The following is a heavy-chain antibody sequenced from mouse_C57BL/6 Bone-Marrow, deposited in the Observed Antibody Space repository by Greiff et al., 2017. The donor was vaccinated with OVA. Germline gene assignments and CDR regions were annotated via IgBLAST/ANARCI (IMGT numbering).Heavy chain of an antibody. V-gene: IGHV1-9*01. Sequence: QVQLQQSGAELMKPGASVKLSCKATGYTFTGYWIEWVKQRPGHGLEWIGEILPGSGSTNYHEKFKGKAPFTADTSSNTAYMQLSSLTTEDSAIYYCARRLRGFAYGGQGTLVTVSA. CDR1: GYTFTGYW. D-gene: IGHD1-1*01. CDR3: ARRLRGFAY. CDR2: ILPGSGST. J-gene: IGHJ3*01.